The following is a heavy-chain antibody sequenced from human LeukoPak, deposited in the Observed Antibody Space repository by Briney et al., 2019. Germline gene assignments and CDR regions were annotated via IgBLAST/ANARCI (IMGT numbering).Heavy chain of an antibody. J-gene: IGHJ3*02. CDR1: GYTFTGYY. CDR2: INPNSGGT. CDR3: ARGPAPLHGWLRPFDAFDI. V-gene: IGHV1-2*02. Sequence: GASVKVSCKASGYTFTGYYMHWVRQAPGQGLEWMGWINPNSGGTNYAQKLQGRVTMTTDTSTSTAYMELRSLRSDDTAVYYCARGPAPLHGWLRPFDAFDIWGQGTMVTVSS. D-gene: IGHD5-12*01.